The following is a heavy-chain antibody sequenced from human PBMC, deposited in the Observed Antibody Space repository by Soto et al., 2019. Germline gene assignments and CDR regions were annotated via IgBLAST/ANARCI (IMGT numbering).Heavy chain of an antibody. CDR2: IIPIFGTA. D-gene: IGHD6-6*01. J-gene: IGHJ6*02. CDR3: ATPSRAARPGGGLQVGTYYYYYGMDV. V-gene: IGHV1-69*01. Sequence: QVQLVQSGAEVKKPGSSVKVSCKASGGTFSSYAISWVRQAPGQGLEWMGGIIPIFGTANYAQKFQGRVTITADESTRTAYMELSSLRSEDTAVYYCATPSRAARPGGGLQVGTYYYYYGMDVWGQGTTVTVSS. CDR1: GGTFSSYA.